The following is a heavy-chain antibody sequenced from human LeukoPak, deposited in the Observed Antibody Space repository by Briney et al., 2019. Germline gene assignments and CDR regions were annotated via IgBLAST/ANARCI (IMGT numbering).Heavy chain of an antibody. CDR2: ISGSGGST. CDR1: GFTFSSYA. J-gene: IGHJ4*02. Sequence: GGSLRLSCAASGFTFSSYAMSWVRQAPGKGLEWVSAISGSGGSTYYADSVKGRFTISRDNSKNTLYLQMNSLRAEDTAVYYCAKDLTSMVRGVPSPLDWGQGTLVTVSS. CDR3: AKDLTSMVRGVPSPLD. D-gene: IGHD3-10*01. V-gene: IGHV3-23*01.